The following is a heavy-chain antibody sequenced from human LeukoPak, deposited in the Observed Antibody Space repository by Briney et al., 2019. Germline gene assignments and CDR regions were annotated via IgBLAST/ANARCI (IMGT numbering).Heavy chain of an antibody. V-gene: IGHV3-53*01. Sequence: GGSLRLSCAASGFTFSSYNMNWVRQAPGKGLEWVSVIYSGGSTYYADSVKGRFTIFRDNSKNTVYLQMNSLRAEDTAVYYCARASWRYCSSTSCYGNWFDPWGQGTLVTVSS. D-gene: IGHD2-2*01. CDR2: IYSGGST. J-gene: IGHJ5*02. CDR1: GFTFSSYN. CDR3: ARASWRYCSSTSCYGNWFDP.